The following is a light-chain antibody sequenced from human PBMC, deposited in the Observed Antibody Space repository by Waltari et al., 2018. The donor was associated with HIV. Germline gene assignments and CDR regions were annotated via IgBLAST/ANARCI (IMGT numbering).Light chain of an antibody. CDR2: GAS. CDR3: QQYGSSPYT. V-gene: IGKV3-20*01. J-gene: IGKJ2*01. CDR1: QSLTSNS. Sequence: ENVLTQSPGTLSLSPGGRATLSCRASQSLTSNSLAWYQQKPGQAPRLLIYGASNRATGIPDRFSGSGSGTDFTLTISRLEPEDFAVYYCQQYGSSPYTFGQGTKLEIK.